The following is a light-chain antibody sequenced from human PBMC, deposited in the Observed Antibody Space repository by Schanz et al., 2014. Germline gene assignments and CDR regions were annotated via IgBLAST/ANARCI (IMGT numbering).Light chain of an antibody. J-gene: IGLJ3*02. CDR1: SSDVGSYNR. CDR2: EVS. CDR3: CSYAGSSTWV. V-gene: IGLV2-18*02. Sequence: QSALTQPASVSGSPGQSITISCTGTSSDVGSYNRVSWYQQPPGTAPKLMIYEVSNRPSGVPDRFSGSKSGNTASLTISGVQAEDEADYYCCSYAGSSTWVFGGGTKLTVL.